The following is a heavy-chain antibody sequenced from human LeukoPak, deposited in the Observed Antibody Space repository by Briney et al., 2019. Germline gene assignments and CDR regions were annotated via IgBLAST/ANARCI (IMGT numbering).Heavy chain of an antibody. CDR1: GFDFTAYG. V-gene: IGHV5-51*01. D-gene: IGHD5-18*01. J-gene: IGHJ4*02. CDR2: IYPGGSNG. Sequence: GESLMISCKCSGFDFTAYGLAWVRQMPGKGLEWMGNIYPGGSNGRYSPSFQGQVTMSADKSITTVYLQWSSLKASDTAMYYCARHFHSAWFGFWGQGSLVTVSS. CDR3: ARHFHSAWFGF.